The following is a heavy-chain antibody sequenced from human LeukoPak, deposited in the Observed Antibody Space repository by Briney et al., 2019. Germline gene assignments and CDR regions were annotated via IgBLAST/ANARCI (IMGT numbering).Heavy chain of an antibody. D-gene: IGHD3-22*01. V-gene: IGHV3-30*01. CDR3: ARGLVVVITTGLWFDP. Sequence: GGSLRLSCAASGFTFSSYAMHWVRQAPGKGLEWVAVISYDGSNKYYADFVKGRFTISRDNSKNTLYLQMNSLRAEDTAVYYCARGLVVVITTGLWFDPWGQGTLVTVSS. CDR1: GFTFSSYA. CDR2: ISYDGSNK. J-gene: IGHJ5*02.